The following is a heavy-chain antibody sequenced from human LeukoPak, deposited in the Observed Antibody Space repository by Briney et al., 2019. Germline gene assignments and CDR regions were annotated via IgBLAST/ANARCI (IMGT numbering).Heavy chain of an antibody. D-gene: IGHD3-22*01. CDR2: INTGNGNT. V-gene: IGHV1-3*04. CDR3: AGVPLSDPSGHYYPH. CDR1: GYTFTNYG. Sequence: GASVKVSCKTSGYTFTNYGMHWVRQAPRQSPEWMGWINTGNGNTKSSQKFQDRVTLTRDTSASTAYMELNSLSSEDTAVYYCAGVPLSDPSGHYYPHWGQGTLVTVSS. J-gene: IGHJ1*01.